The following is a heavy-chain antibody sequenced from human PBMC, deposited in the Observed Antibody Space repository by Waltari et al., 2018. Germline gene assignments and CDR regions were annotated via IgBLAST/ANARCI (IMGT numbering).Heavy chain of an antibody. D-gene: IGHD4-17*01. CDR3: VRPGSTVTPRAFDI. CDR2: MYYSGAT. J-gene: IGHJ3*02. V-gene: IGHV4-39*01. Sequence: QLQLQESGPGLVNPSETLSLNCPSSGGSISSRYHWAGVRQAPGTGLEWVGTMYYSGATSNNPSLDSRLSMSIDTSKNLFSLKLSSVTATDTAVYFCVRPGSTVTPRAFDIWGQGIKVTVSS. CDR1: GGSISSRYH.